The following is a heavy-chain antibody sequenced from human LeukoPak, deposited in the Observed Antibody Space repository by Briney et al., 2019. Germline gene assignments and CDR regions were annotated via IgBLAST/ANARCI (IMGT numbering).Heavy chain of an antibody. V-gene: IGHV3-30*03. Sequence: GGSLRLSCAASGFTFSSYGMHWVRQAPGKGLEWVAVISYDGSNKYYADSVKGRFTISRDNSKNTLYLQMNSLRAEDTAVYYCARDGGSGWYPYWGQGTLVTVSS. CDR1: GFTFSSYG. CDR2: ISYDGSNK. J-gene: IGHJ4*02. CDR3: ARDGGSGWYPY. D-gene: IGHD6-19*01.